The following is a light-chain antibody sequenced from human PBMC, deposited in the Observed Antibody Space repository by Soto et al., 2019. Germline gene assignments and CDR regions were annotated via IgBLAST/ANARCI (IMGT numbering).Light chain of an antibody. CDR1: QSISTW. Sequence: DIQMTQSPSTLSASVGERVTITCRASQSISTWLAWHQQKPGKAPKLLIYDASSLENGVPSRFSGSGSVTEFTLTISSLQPDDFAMYYCQQYNSYFWTFGQGTKVEIK. J-gene: IGKJ1*01. CDR2: DAS. CDR3: QQYNSYFWT. V-gene: IGKV1-5*01.